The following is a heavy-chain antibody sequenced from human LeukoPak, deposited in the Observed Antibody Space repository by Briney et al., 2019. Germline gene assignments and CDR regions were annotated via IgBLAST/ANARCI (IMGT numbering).Heavy chain of an antibody. V-gene: IGHV3-48*01. CDR3: ARDPRWYRAFDI. Sequence: PGGSLRLSCAASGFTFSSYSMNWVRQAPGKGLEWVSYISSSSTIYYADSVKGRFTISRDNAKNSLYLQMNSLRAEDTAVYYCARDPRWYRAFDIWGQGTMVTVSS. J-gene: IGHJ3*02. CDR2: ISSSSTI. CDR1: GFTFSSYS. D-gene: IGHD6-13*01.